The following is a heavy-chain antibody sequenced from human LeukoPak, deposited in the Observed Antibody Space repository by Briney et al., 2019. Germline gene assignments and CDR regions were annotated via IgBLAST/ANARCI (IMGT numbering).Heavy chain of an antibody. CDR2: IEYSGST. D-gene: IGHD4-11*01. J-gene: IGHJ6*03. CDR3: ARALLDYSKGYYYYYYMDV. CDR1: GGSITSGGYY. Sequence: SQTLSLTCTVSGGSITSGGYYWSWIRQHPGKGLEWIGYIEYSGSTYYNPSLKSRVTISVDTSKNQFSLKLSSVTAADTAVYYCARALLDYSKGYYYYYYMDVWGKGTTVTVSS. V-gene: IGHV4-31*03.